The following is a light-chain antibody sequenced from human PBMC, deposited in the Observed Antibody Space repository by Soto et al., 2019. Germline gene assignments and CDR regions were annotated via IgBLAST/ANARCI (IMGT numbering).Light chain of an antibody. CDR1: QSVSSSY. J-gene: IGKJ1*01. CDR2: GVF. CDR3: QHYGRLLWT. V-gene: IGKV3-20*01. Sequence: EIVLTTSPGTLSLSPWVRATLSCRPSQSVSSSYLAWYQQKPGQAPRLLVNGVFSRATGIPDRLSGSGSGTDFTLTISRLQPEDFAVYYCQHYGRLLWTFGQGTKVDIK.